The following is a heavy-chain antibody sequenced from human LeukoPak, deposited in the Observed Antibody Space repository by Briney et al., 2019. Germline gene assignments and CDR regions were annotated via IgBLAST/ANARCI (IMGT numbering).Heavy chain of an antibody. J-gene: IGHJ3*02. D-gene: IGHD3-22*01. CDR1: GGTFSSYA. CDR3: ASSPDSSGYYDHGEAFDI. V-gene: IGHV1-69*05. Sequence: SVTVSCKASGGTFSSYAISWVRQAPGQGLEWMGGIIPIFGTANYAQKFQGRVTITTDESTSTAYMELSSLRSEDTAVYYCASSPDSSGYYDHGEAFDIWGQGTMVTASS. CDR2: IIPIFGTA.